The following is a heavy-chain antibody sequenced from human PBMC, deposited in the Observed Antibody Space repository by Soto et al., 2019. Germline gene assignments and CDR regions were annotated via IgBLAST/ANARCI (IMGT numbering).Heavy chain of an antibody. CDR2: IDPSDSYT. D-gene: IGHD3-22*01. Sequence: GESLKISCKGSGYSFTSYWISWVRQMPGKGLEWMGRIDPSDSYTNYSPSFQGHVTISADKSISTAYLQWSSLKASDTAMYYCARVTDYYDSSGYSLDYGMDVWGQGTTVTVSS. CDR3: ARVTDYYDSSGYSLDYGMDV. V-gene: IGHV5-10-1*01. J-gene: IGHJ6*02. CDR1: GYSFTSYW.